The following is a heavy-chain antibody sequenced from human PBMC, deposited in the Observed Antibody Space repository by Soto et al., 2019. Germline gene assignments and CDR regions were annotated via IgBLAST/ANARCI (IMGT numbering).Heavy chain of an antibody. CDR1: GDSVSSNSAA. V-gene: IGHV6-1*01. Sequence: PSQTLSLTCAISGDSVSSNSAAWNWIRRSPSRGLEWLGRTYYRSKWYNDYAVSVKSRITINPDTSKNQFSLQLNSVTPEDTAVYYCARDRGDYGDYGIYYYYGMDVWGQGTTVTVSS. J-gene: IGHJ6*02. CDR3: ARDRGDYGDYGIYYYYGMDV. CDR2: TYYRSKWYN. D-gene: IGHD4-17*01.